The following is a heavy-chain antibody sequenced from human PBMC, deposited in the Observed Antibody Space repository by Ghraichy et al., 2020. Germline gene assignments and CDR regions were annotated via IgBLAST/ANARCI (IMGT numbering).Heavy chain of an antibody. Sequence: GESLNISCQASGYSFANYWIGWVRQMPGKGLEWMGIIYPGDSDTRYSPSFQGQVTISADKSISTAYLQWSSLKASDTAMYYCATYSITWYYFDYWGQGTLVTVSS. J-gene: IGHJ4*02. CDR1: GYSFANYW. V-gene: IGHV5-51*01. CDR2: IYPGDSDT. D-gene: IGHD6-13*01. CDR3: ATYSITWYYFDY.